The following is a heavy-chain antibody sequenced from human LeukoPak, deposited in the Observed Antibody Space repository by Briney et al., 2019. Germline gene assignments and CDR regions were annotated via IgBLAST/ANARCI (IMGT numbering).Heavy chain of an antibody. D-gene: IGHD6-13*01. V-gene: IGHV1-18*01. Sequence: EASVKVSCKASGYTFSAYGISWVRQAPGQGLEWMGWISVYNGNTNYAQKVQGRVALTTDTSTSTAYMELRSLRSDDTAVYFCARDSYIAEVAYYFDYWGQGTLVTVSS. CDR2: ISVYNGNT. J-gene: IGHJ4*02. CDR1: GYTFSAYG. CDR3: ARDSYIAEVAYYFDY.